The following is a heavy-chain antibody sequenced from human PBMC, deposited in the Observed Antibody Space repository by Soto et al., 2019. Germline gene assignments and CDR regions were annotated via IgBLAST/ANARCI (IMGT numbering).Heavy chain of an antibody. Sequence: PGGSLRLSCAASGFTFSSYAMHWVRQAPGRGLEWVAVISYDGSNKYYADSVKGRFTISRDNSKNTLYLQMNSLRAEDTAVYYCARAKGEGYSYGSVWHPQDYWGQGTLVTVSS. V-gene: IGHV3-30-3*01. CDR1: GFTFSSYA. D-gene: IGHD5-18*01. CDR3: ARAKGEGYSYGSVWHPQDY. J-gene: IGHJ4*02. CDR2: ISYDGSNK.